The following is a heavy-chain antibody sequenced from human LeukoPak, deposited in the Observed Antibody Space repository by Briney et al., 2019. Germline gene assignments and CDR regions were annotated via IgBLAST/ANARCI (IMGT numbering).Heavy chain of an antibody. V-gene: IGHV3-30*18. CDR1: GFTFSNYG. Sequence: GGSLRLSCAASGFTFSNYGMHWVRQAPGKGLEWVAIISYDGNNTYYVDSVEGRFTISRDNSKNTLYLQMSSLRAEDTAVYYCAKDGGTVRLFDHWGQGTLVTVSS. J-gene: IGHJ4*02. CDR2: ISYDGNNT. D-gene: IGHD6-6*01. CDR3: AKDGGTVRLFDH.